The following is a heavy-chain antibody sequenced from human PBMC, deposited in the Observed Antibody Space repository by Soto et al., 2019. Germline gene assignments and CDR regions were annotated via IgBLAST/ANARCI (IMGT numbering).Heavy chain of an antibody. D-gene: IGHD3-3*01. CDR1: GYSFTSYW. J-gene: IGHJ6*02. V-gene: IGHV5-10-1*01. CDR2: IDPSDSYT. Sequence: ESLKISCKGSGYSFTSYWISWVRQMPGKGLEWMGRIDPSDSYTNYSPSFQGHVTISADKSISTAYLQWSSLKASDTAMYYCASSDFWSGYAYYYYYGMDVWGQGTTVTVSS. CDR3: ASSDFWSGYAYYYYYGMDV.